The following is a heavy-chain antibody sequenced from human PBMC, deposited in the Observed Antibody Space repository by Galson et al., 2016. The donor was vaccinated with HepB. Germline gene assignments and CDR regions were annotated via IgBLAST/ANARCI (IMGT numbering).Heavy chain of an antibody. Sequence: SLRLSCAASGITFSSYAMHWVRQAPGKGLEWVANINQDGSEKYYVDSVKGRFTISRDNAKNSLYLQMNSLRAEDTAVYYCASAYYDSSGYWAPFDIWGQGTMVTVSS. CDR1: GITFSSYA. D-gene: IGHD3-22*01. J-gene: IGHJ3*02. CDR3: ASAYYDSSGYWAPFDI. CDR2: INQDGSEK. V-gene: IGHV3-7*01.